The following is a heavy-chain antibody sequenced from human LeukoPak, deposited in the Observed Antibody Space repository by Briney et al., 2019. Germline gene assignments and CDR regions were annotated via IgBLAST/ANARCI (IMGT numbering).Heavy chain of an antibody. D-gene: IGHD5-24*01. CDR3: ARDMGWQQFDQ. CDR1: RFTFSNYW. CDR2: IKKDGGET. J-gene: IGHJ4*02. Sequence: GGSLRLSCVASRFTFSNYWMTWVRQAPGKGLERVANIKKDGGETYYMESVKGRFTISRDNARNSFYLQMNSLTVEDTAVYYCARDMGWQQFDQWGQGTLVTVSS. V-gene: IGHV3-7*01.